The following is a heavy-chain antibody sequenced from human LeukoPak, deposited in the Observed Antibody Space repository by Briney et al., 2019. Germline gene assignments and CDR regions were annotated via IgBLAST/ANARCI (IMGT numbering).Heavy chain of an antibody. D-gene: IGHD2-2*01. J-gene: IGHJ6*02. CDR3: AREGCSSTTCYYPEGYYYYGMDV. CDR2: LSYDRSNK. V-gene: IGHV3-30-3*01. Sequence: GGSLRLSCAASGFIFSNYAMHWVRQAPGKGLEWVAVLSYDRSNKYYADSVKGRFTISRDNSKNTLYLQMNSLRPEDTAVYYCAREGCSSTTCYYPEGYYYYGMDVWGQGTTVTVSS. CDR1: GFIFSNYA.